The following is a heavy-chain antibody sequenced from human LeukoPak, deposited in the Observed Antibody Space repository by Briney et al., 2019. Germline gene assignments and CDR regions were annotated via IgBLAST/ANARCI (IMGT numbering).Heavy chain of an antibody. CDR2: IYTSGST. D-gene: IGHD3-10*01. CDR1: GGSISSGSYS. CDR3: ASSTGSGSYYPLFDY. V-gene: IGHV4-61*02. Sequence: PSKTLSLTCTVSGGSISSGSYSWNWIRQTAGKGLEWIGRIYTSGSTNYNPSLKSRVTMSVDTSKNQFSMKLSSVTAADTAVYYCASSTGSGSYYPLFDYWGQGTLVTVSS. J-gene: IGHJ4*02.